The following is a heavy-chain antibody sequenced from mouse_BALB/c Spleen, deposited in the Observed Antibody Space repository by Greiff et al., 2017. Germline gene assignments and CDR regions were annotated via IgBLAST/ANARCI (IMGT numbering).Heavy chain of an antibody. D-gene: IGHD2-3*01. Sequence: VKVVESGPGLVQPSQSLSITCTVSGFSLTSYGVHWVRQSPGKGLEWLGVIWSGGSTDYNAAFISRLSISKDNSKSQVFFKMNSLQADDTAIYYCARNYDGYPAWFAYWGQGTLVTVSA. CDR1: GFSLTSYG. CDR3: ARNYDGYPAWFAY. J-gene: IGHJ3*01. CDR2: IWSGGST. V-gene: IGHV2-4-1*01.